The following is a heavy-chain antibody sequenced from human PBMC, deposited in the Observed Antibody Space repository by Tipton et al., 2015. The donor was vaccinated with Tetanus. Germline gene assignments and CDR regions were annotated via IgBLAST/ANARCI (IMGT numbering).Heavy chain of an antibody. D-gene: IGHD3-22*01. J-gene: IGHJ4*02. CDR1: GFTFSSYA. V-gene: IGHV3-23*01. Sequence: SLRLSCAASGFTFSSYAMSWVRQAPGRGLEWVSAISGSGGSTYYADSVKGRFTISRDNSKNTLYLQMNSLRAEDTAVYYCAKESDSSGYTFDYWGQGTLVTVSS. CDR3: AKESDSSGYTFDY. CDR2: ISGSGGST.